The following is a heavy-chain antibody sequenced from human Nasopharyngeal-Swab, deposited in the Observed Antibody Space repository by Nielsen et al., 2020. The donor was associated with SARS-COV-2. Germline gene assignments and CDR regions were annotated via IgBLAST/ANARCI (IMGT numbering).Heavy chain of an antibody. CDR1: GGSISSGGYS. Sequence: SETLSLTCAVSGGSISSGGYSWSWIRQPPGKGLEWIGYIYHSGSTYYNPSLKSRVSMSLDTSKKQFSLKLSSVTAADTAVYYCARGAVTGTGWFDPWGQGTLVTVSS. D-gene: IGHD6-19*01. V-gene: IGHV4-30-2*05. CDR3: ARGAVTGTGWFDP. J-gene: IGHJ5*02. CDR2: IYHSGST.